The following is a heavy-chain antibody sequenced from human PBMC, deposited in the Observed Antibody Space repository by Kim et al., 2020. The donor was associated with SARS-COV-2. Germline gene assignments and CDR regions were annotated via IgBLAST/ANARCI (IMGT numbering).Heavy chain of an antibody. Sequence: SETLSLTCAVSGGSISSGGYSWSWIRQPPGKGLEWIGYIYHSGSTYYNPSLKSRVTISVDRSKNQFSLKLSSVTAADTAVYYCARVIWEYYDSSGYHRGGAWYYFDYWGQGTLVTVSS. J-gene: IGHJ4*02. CDR3: ARVIWEYYDSSGYHRGGAWYYFDY. CDR2: IYHSGST. V-gene: IGHV4-30-2*01. D-gene: IGHD3-22*01. CDR1: GGSISSGGYS.